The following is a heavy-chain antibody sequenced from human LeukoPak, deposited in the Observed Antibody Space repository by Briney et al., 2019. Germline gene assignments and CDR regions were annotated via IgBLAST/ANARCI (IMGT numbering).Heavy chain of an antibody. V-gene: IGHV3-30*19. J-gene: IGHJ4*02. D-gene: IGHD5-12*01. CDR3: ARDLSDYEYDY. Sequence: GGSLRLSCAASGFTFSSYGMHWVRQAPGKGLEWVAVIWYDGSNKYYADSVKGRFTISRDNSKNTLYLQMNSLRAEDTAVYYCARDLSDYEYDYWGQGTLVTVSS. CDR1: GFTFSSYG. CDR2: IWYDGSNK.